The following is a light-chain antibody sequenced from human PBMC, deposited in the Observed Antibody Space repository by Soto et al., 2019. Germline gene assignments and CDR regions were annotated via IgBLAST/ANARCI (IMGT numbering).Light chain of an antibody. Sequence: DIVMTQSPDSLAVSLGERATINCKSSQSILYSSNTKNYLAWYQQKPGQRPKLLIYWASTRESGVPDRFSGSGSGTDFTLTISSLQAEDAAVYYCLQYYTTPEAFGQGTKVEIK. CDR3: LQYYTTPEA. CDR1: QSILYSSNTKNY. CDR2: WAS. V-gene: IGKV4-1*01. J-gene: IGKJ1*01.